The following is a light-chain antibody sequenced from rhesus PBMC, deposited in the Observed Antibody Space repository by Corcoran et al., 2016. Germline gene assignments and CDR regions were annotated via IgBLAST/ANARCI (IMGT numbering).Light chain of an antibody. CDR3: CSYTSSSTFI. CDR2: GVS. J-gene: IGLJ1*01. CDR1: SSDIGGDNY. Sequence: QSAPTQPPSVSGSPGQSVTISCTGTSSDIGGDNYVSWYQHHPGKAPKLMIYGVSDRPSGVSDRFSGSKSGNTASLTISGLQAEDEADYYCCSYTSSSTFIFGAGTRLTVL. V-gene: IGLV2S7*01.